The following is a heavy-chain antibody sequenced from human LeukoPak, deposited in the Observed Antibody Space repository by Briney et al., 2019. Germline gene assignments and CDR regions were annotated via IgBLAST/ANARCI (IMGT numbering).Heavy chain of an antibody. CDR2: ISTSGST. V-gene: IGHV4-61*02. CDR3: ARRRDLYSGSYYPFDY. Sequence: SETLSLTCTVSGYSISSGTYYWTWIRQPAGKGLEWIGRISTSGSTNYNPSLKSRVTISVDTSKNQFSLKLSSVTAADTAVYYCARRRDLYSGSYYPFDYWGQGTLVTVSS. J-gene: IGHJ4*02. D-gene: IGHD1-26*01. CDR1: GYSISSGTYY.